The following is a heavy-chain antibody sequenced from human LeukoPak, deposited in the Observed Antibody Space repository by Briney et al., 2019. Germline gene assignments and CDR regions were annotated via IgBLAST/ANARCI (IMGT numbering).Heavy chain of an antibody. Sequence: PGGSLRLSCATSGFAFSSYGMSWVRQAPGKGLEWISAISAGGDSTYYADSVRGRFTISKDESKTTLFLQMNSLRAEDTAIYYCAARPRAGARPRYGYWGHGAQVTVSS. CDR3: AARPRAGARPRYGY. CDR1: GFAFSSYG. D-gene: IGHD6-6*01. J-gene: IGHJ4*01. CDR2: ISAGGDST. V-gene: IGHV3-23*01.